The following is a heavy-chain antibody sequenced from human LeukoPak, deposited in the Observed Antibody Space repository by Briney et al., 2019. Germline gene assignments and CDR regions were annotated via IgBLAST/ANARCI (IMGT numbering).Heavy chain of an antibody. D-gene: IGHD1-26*01. CDR3: ARGGGGSYLSWFDP. V-gene: IGHV1-18*03. CDR2: ISAYNGNT. CDR1: GYTFTSYS. J-gene: IGHJ5*02. Sequence: ASVKVSCKASGYTFTSYSINRVRQAPGQGLEWMGWISAYNGNTNYAQKLQGRVTMTTDTSTSTAYMEPRSLRSDDMAVYYCARGGGGSYLSWFDPWGQGTLVIVSS.